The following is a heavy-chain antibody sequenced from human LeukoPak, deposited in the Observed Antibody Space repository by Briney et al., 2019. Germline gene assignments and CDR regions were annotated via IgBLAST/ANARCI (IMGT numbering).Heavy chain of an antibody. CDR2: IYYSGST. V-gene: IGHV4-39*01. CDR3: ARRGQLVHY. Sequence: SETLSLTCTVSGGSISSSSYYWGWIRQPPGKGLEWIGSIYYSGSTYYNPSLKSRVTISVDTSKNQFSLKLSSVTAADTAVYYCARRGQLVHYWGQGTLVTVSS. CDR1: GGSISSSSYY. D-gene: IGHD6-13*01. J-gene: IGHJ4*02.